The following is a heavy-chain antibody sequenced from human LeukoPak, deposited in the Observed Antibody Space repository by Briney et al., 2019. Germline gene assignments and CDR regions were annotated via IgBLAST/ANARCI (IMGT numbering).Heavy chain of an antibody. Sequence: SETLSLTCGVYAGSFSGYYWTWIRQSPGKGLEWIGKITHSGSTKYNPSLKSRVTISIDTSKNQFSLKLNSVSAADTAVYYCARLTVPLRFDPWGQGTLVTVSS. CDR2: ITHSGST. CDR1: AGSFSGYY. J-gene: IGHJ5*02. V-gene: IGHV4-34*01. D-gene: IGHD2-2*01. CDR3: ARLTVPLRFDP.